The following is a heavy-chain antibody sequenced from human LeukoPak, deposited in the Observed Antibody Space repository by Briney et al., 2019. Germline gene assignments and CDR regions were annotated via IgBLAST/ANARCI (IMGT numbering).Heavy chain of an antibody. V-gene: IGHV4-59*01. CDR3: AGIKYGDRPRFDY. D-gene: IGHD4-17*01. J-gene: IGHJ4*02. Sequence: SETLSLTCTVSGGSISSYHWSWIRQPPGKGLEWIGYIYYSGSTNYNPSLKSRVTISVDTSKNQFSLKLSSVTAADTAVYYCAGIKYGDRPRFDYWGQGTLVTVSS. CDR2: IYYSGST. CDR1: GGSISSYH.